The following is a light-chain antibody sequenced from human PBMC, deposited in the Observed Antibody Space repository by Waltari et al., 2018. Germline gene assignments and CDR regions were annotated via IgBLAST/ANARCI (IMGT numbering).Light chain of an antibody. CDR3: QQYNKWPSLT. V-gene: IGKV3-15*01. J-gene: IGKJ4*01. CDR2: GAY. CDR1: QSITDN. Sequence: EIVLTQSPATLSVSPGERVTLSCRASQSITDNLAWYQQKPGQAPRLLIYGAYTRATGNPDRFRGSGSGTEFTLTISSLQSEDSAVYYCQQYNKWPSLTFGGGTKVEI.